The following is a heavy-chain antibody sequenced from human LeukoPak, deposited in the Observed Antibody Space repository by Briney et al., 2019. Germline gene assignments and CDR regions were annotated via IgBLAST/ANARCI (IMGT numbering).Heavy chain of an antibody. J-gene: IGHJ6*03. CDR3: ARPSGYRSGTYYEFYFYMDV. D-gene: IGHD3-10*01. Sequence: RSGGSLRLSCEASGFTFSSFSIIWVRQAPGKGLEWVSSISTSGDFLYYAESAKGRFTLSRDNAKNSLFLQMNSLRAEDTAVYYCARPSGYRSGTYYEFYFYMDVWGKGTTVTVSS. CDR2: ISTSGDFL. CDR1: GFTFSSFS. V-gene: IGHV3-21*01.